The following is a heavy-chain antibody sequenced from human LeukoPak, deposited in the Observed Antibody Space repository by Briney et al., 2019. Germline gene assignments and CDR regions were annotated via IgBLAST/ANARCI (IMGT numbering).Heavy chain of an antibody. CDR1: GVSISSYS. V-gene: IGHV4-4*07. CDR3: GRASAMKRPRGGARPTKPLDY. Sequence: SETLSLTCTVSGVSISSYSWSWIRQPAGKGLEWNGPIYTSGSTTYNPSLKSRVTMTVAASKNQFSQKLSSGPVADPAVFYFGRASAMKRPRGGARPTKPLDYWGQGSLVGVSS. D-gene: IGHD3-16*01. J-gene: IGHJ4*02. CDR2: IYTSGST.